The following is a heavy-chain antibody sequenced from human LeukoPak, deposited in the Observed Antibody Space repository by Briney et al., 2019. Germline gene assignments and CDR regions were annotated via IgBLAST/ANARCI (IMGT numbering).Heavy chain of an antibody. D-gene: IGHD4-17*01. CDR2: IWYDGSHQ. CDR1: GFTVSSNY. Sequence: GGSLRLSCAASGFTVSSNYMSWVRQAPGKGLEWVAVIWYDGSHQYYADSVKGRFTISRDNSKNTLYLQMNSLRGEDTAVYYCARGDLYGDYVILNWGQGTLVTVSS. J-gene: IGHJ4*02. CDR3: ARGDLYGDYVILN. V-gene: IGHV3-33*08.